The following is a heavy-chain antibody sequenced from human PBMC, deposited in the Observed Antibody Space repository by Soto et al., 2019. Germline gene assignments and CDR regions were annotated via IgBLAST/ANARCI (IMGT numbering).Heavy chain of an antibody. CDR2: IIPILGIA. D-gene: IGHD1-1*01. V-gene: IGHV1-69*02. J-gene: IGHJ6*03. CDR1: GGTFSSYT. CDR3: ARGTGGPVYYYYYYMDV. Sequence: SVKVSCKASGGTFSSYTISWVRQAPGQGLEWMGRIIPILGIANYAQKFQGRVTITADKSTSTAYMELSSLRSEDTAVYYCARGTGGPVYYYYYYMDVWGKGTTVTVSS.